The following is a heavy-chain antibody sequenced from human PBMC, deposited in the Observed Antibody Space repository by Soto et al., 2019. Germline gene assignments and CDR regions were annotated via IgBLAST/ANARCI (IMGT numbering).Heavy chain of an antibody. CDR3: AKSIWSGYYTLDAFDI. Sequence: AGGSLRLSCAASGFTFSSYGMHWVRQAPGKGLEWVAVISYDGSNKYYADSVKGRFTISRDNSKNTLYLQMNSLRAEDTAVYYCAKSIWSGYYTLDAFDIWGQGTMVTVSS. J-gene: IGHJ3*02. CDR1: GFTFSSYG. V-gene: IGHV3-30*18. D-gene: IGHD3-3*01. CDR2: ISYDGSNK.